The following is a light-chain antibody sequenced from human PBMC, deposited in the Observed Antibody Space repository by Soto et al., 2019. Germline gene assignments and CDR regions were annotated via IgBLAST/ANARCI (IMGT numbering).Light chain of an antibody. CDR1: QTVDRGH. CDR2: DAS. V-gene: IGKV3-20*01. Sequence: EIVLTQSPGTLSLSPGERATLSCRASQTVDRGHLAWYQQKPGQAPRLLIYDASTRATGIPDRFSGSGSGTDFTLTISRLEPEDFAVYFCQQYGESPLTFGGGTRAEI. CDR3: QQYGESPLT. J-gene: IGKJ4*01.